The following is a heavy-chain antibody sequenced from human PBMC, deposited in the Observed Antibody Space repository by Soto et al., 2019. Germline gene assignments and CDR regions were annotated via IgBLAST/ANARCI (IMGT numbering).Heavy chain of an antibody. CDR3: ASGGYCSGGSCYPRLFDY. J-gene: IGHJ4*02. CDR1: GGSISSGGYY. CDR2: IYYSGST. V-gene: IGHV4-31*03. Sequence: PSETLSLTCTVSGGSISSGGYYWSWIRQHPGKGLEWIGYIYYSGSTYYNPSLKSRVTISVDTSKNQFSLKLNSVTAADTAVYYCASGGYCSGGSCYPRLFDYWGQGTLVTVSS. D-gene: IGHD2-15*01.